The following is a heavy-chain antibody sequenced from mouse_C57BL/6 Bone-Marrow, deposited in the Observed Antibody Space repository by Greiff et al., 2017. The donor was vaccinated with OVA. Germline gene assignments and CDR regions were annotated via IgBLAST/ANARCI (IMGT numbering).Heavy chain of an antibody. V-gene: IGHV1-19*01. CDR1: GYTFTDYY. D-gene: IGHD2-12*01. CDR2: INPYNGGT. Sequence: EVKLLESGPVLVKPGASVKMSCKASGYTFTDYYMNWVKQSHGKSLEWIGVINPYNGGTSYNQKFKGKATLTVDKSSSTAYMELNSLTSEDSAVYYCARRTLRYAMDYWGQGTSVTVSS. CDR3: ARRTLRYAMDY. J-gene: IGHJ4*01.